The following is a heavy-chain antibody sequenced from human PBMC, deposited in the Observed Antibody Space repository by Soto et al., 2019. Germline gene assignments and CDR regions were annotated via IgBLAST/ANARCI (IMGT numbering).Heavy chain of an antibody. Sequence: SVKVSCKASGGTFSSYAISWVRQAPGQGLEWMGGIITIFGTANYAQKFQGRVTITADESTSTAYMELSSLRSEDPAVYYCARYGYQPLPSGDYWGQGTLVTVSS. CDR3: ARYGYQPLPSGDY. CDR1: GGTFSSYA. CDR2: IITIFGTA. V-gene: IGHV1-69*13. D-gene: IGHD2-2*01. J-gene: IGHJ4*02.